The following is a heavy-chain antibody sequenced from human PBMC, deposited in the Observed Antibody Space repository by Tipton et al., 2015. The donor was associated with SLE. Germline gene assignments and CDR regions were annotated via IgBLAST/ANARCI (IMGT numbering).Heavy chain of an antibody. CDR1: GFTFSIYD. Sequence: RSLRLSCAASGFTFSIYDMHWVRQAPGRGLEWVAVISFEGSSYFYADSVKGRFTISRDNSKNTLYLQMNNMRAEDTAVYYCARDRSFCSSGSCYRYDGFDFWGQGTKVTVSS. CDR2: ISFEGSSY. V-gene: IGHV3-30*04. D-gene: IGHD2-2*01. CDR3: ARDRSFCSSGSCYRYDGFDF. J-gene: IGHJ3*01.